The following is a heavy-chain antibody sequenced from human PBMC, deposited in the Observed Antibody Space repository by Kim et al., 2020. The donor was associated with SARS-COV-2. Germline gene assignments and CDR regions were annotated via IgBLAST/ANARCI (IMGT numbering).Heavy chain of an antibody. CDR3: ARGGNDYGDRYFDY. J-gene: IGHJ4*02. D-gene: IGHD4-17*01. CDR2: IKQDGSEK. Sequence: GGSLRLSCAASGFTFSSYWMSWVRQAPGKGLEWVANIKQDGSEKYYVDSVKGRFTISRDNAKNSLYLQMNSLRAEDTAVYYCARGGNDYGDRYFDYWGQGTLVTVSA. V-gene: IGHV3-7*03. CDR1: GFTFSSYW.